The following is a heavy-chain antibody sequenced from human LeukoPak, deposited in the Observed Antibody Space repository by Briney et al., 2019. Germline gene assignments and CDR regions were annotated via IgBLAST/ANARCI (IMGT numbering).Heavy chain of an antibody. CDR2: IYSGGST. Sequence: GGSLRLSCAASGFTFSSYSMNWVRQAPGKGLEWVSVIYSGGSTYYADSVKGRFTISRDNSKNTLYLQMNSLRAEDTAVYYCARDVLGTYYYDSSGSPRAYWGQGTLVTVSS. J-gene: IGHJ4*02. CDR1: GFTFSSYS. V-gene: IGHV3-53*01. CDR3: ARDVLGTYYYDSSGSPRAY. D-gene: IGHD3-22*01.